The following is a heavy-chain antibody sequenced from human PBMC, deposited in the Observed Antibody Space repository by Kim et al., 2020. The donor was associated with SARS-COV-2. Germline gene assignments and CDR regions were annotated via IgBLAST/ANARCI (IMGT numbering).Heavy chain of an antibody. V-gene: IGHV5-51*01. CDR2: IYPGDSDT. J-gene: IGHJ3*02. D-gene: IGHD3-22*01. CDR3: ARAGVDSSGYYPNDAFDI. CDR1: GYSFTSYW. Sequence: GESLKISCKGSGYSFTSYWIGWVRQMPGKGLEWMGIIYPGDSDTRYSPSFQGQVTISADKSISTAYLQWSSLKASDTAMYYCARAGVDSSGYYPNDAFDIWGQGTMVTVSS.